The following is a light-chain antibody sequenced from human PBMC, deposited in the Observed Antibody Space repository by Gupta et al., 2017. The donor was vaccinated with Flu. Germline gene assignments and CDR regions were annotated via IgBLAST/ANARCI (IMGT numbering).Light chain of an antibody. CDR3: QQRGNWPPIT. Sequence: TLSLSPGERASLSCRASPRVGPHLAWFQQKPGQAPRLLIYAASTSASGVPARFSGSGYGTDFTLTISSLEPEDSAIYYCQQRGNWPPITFGQGTRLEIK. V-gene: IGKV3-11*01. CDR1: PRVGPH. CDR2: AAS. J-gene: IGKJ5*01.